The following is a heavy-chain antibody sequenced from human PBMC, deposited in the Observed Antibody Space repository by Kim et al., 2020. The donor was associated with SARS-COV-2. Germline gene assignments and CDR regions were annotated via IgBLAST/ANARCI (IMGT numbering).Heavy chain of an antibody. J-gene: IGHJ4*02. CDR3: ARNRIDY. CDR2: DGSKK. V-gene: IGHV3-7*01. Sequence: DGSKKYYVESVKGRFTISRDNAKNSLYLHMNSLRAEDTAVYSCARNRIDYWGQGTLVTVSS.